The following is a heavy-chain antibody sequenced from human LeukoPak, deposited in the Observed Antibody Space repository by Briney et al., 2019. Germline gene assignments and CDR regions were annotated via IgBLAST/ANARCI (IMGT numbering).Heavy chain of an antibody. J-gene: IGHJ4*02. CDR3: ARDPSSVTLYFFDY. Sequence: GASVEISCKASGYTFRGNYIHWLRQAPGQGLEWVGWIDANNGDTKSAQKFQGRVTMSRDTSISTAYMDLSSLSPDDAAVYYCARDPSSVTLYFFDYWGQGTLVTVSS. V-gene: IGHV1-2*02. CDR2: IDANNGDT. D-gene: IGHD4-11*01. CDR1: GYTFRGNY.